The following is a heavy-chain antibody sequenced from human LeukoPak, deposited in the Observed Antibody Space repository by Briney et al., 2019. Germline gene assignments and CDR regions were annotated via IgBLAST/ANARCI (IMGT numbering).Heavy chain of an antibody. CDR3: ARAESSNWYWYFDL. Sequence: PGGSLRLSCAVSGFTFSSYWMSWVRQAPGKGLEWVSVIYSGGNTYYADSVKGRFTISRDNSKNTLFLQMNTLRADDTAVYYCARAESSNWYWYFDLWGRGTLVTVSS. J-gene: IGHJ2*01. CDR1: GFTFSSYW. V-gene: IGHV3-53*01. CDR2: IYSGGNT. D-gene: IGHD6-13*01.